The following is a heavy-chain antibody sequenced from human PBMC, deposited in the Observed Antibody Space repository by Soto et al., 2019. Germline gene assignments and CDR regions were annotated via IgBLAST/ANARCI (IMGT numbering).Heavy chain of an antibody. D-gene: IGHD4-17*01. CDR2: ISGSGGST. V-gene: IGHV3-23*01. Sequence: GGSLRLSCAASGFTFSSYAMSWVRQAPGKGLEWVSAISGSGGSTYYADSVKGRVTISRDNSKNTLYLQMNSLRAEDTSVYYCAKDLDYGDYYYYGMDVWGQGTTVTVSS. CDR3: AKDLDYGDYYYYGMDV. J-gene: IGHJ6*02. CDR1: GFTFSSYA.